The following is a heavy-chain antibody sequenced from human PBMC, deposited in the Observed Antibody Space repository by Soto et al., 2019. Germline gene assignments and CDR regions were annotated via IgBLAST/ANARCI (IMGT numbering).Heavy chain of an antibody. CDR1: GGTFSSYA. CDR2: IIPIFGTA. Sequence: QVQLVQSGGEVKKPGSSVKVSCKASGGTFSSYAISWVRQAPGQGLEWMGGIIPIFGTANYAQKFQGRVTITADEPTSTAYMELSSLRSEDTAVYYCAVTVTTHYGMDVWGQGTTVTVSS. V-gene: IGHV1-69*01. D-gene: IGHD4-17*01. CDR3: AVTVTTHYGMDV. J-gene: IGHJ6*02.